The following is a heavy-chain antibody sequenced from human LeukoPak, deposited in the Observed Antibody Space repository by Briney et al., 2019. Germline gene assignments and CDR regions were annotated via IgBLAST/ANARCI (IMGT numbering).Heavy chain of an antibody. V-gene: IGHV1-2*02. CDR2: INPKSGGT. D-gene: IGHD3-22*01. Sequence: ASVKVSCKASEYTFTGYYAHWVRQAPGQGLEWMGWINPKSGGTNYVQKFQGRVTMTRDTSISTAYMELSRLRSDDTAVYYCARGSYSDSSGYISYWGQGTLVSVSS. J-gene: IGHJ4*02. CDR1: EYTFTGYY. CDR3: ARGSYSDSSGYISY.